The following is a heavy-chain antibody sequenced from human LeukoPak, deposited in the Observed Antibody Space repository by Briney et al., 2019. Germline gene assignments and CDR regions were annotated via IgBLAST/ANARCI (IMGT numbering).Heavy chain of an antibody. Sequence: PSETLSLTCTVSGGPINSYYWSWIRRPGGKGLEWIGRIYTSGSTNYNRSLKRRLTMSVDTPKNQFSLKLSSVTDADTAVYKCASLVVHGYYYYGMDVWGQGTTVTVSS. CDR1: GGPINSYY. J-gene: IGHJ6*02. V-gene: IGHV4-4*07. CDR2: IYTSGST. D-gene: IGHD2-15*01. CDR3: ASLVVHGYYYYGMDV.